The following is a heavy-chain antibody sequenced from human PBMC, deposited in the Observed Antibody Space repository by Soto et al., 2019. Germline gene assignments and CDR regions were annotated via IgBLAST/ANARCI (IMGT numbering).Heavy chain of an antibody. CDR2: IYVTGAV. CDR3: ARLRIATNNYKWFDP. V-gene: IGHV4-31*03. J-gene: IGHJ5*02. D-gene: IGHD2-21*01. CDR1: GTALNSGNYY. Sequence: SETLSLTCSVSGTALNSGNYYWSWIRQVPGKGLEWIGHIYVTGAVDYNPSLRDRITISQDTSERQFSLNLRLVTAADTAVYYCARLRIATNNYKWFDPWGQGTLVTVSS.